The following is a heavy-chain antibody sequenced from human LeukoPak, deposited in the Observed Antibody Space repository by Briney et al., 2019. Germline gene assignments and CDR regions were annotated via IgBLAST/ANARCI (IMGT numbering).Heavy chain of an antibody. J-gene: IGHJ4*02. V-gene: IGHV3-30*04. D-gene: IGHD6-25*01. CDR2: ISYDGSYT. CDR3: ARGYRPYNSACLFAS. CDR1: GFTFGTYT. Sequence: GGSLRLSCAASGFTFGTYTMHWVRQAPGKGLEWVAVISYDGSYTYYAESVRGRFTFSRDNSKNTLYLQMNSLKPEDTAVYYCARGYRPYNSACLFASWGQGTLVTVSS.